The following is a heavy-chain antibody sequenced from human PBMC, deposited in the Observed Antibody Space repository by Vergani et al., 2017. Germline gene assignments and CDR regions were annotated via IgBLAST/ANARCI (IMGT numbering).Heavy chain of an antibody. J-gene: IGHJ4*02. Sequence: EVQLVESGGGLVQPGGSLRLSCAASGFTFSSSGMNWVRQAPGKGLEWVSYISSSSSTKYYAEPVKGRFAISRDNAKNSLYLQMNSLRAEDTAIYYCARDQRDSTIFGAHRYAYWGQGTRVTVSS. CDR3: ARDQRDSTIFGAHRYAY. V-gene: IGHV3-48*01. CDR1: GFTFSSSG. CDR2: ISSSSSTK. D-gene: IGHD3-3*01.